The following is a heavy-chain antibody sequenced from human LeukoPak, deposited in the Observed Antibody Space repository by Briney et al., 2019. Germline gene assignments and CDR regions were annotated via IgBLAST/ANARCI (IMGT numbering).Heavy chain of an antibody. D-gene: IGHD3-10*01. Sequence: SETLSLTCAVYGGSFSGYYWSWIRQPPGKGLEWIGYIYYSGSTNYNPSLKSRVTISVDTSKNQFSLKLSSVTAADTAVYYCARDGRHYYGSGSYFNWFDPWGQGTLVTVSS. V-gene: IGHV4-59*01. CDR3: ARDGRHYYGSGSYFNWFDP. CDR1: GGSFSGYY. J-gene: IGHJ5*02. CDR2: IYYSGST.